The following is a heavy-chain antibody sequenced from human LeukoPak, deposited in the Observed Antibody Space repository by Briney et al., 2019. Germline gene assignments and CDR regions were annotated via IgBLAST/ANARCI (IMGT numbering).Heavy chain of an antibody. Sequence: SETLSLTCTVSGGSISSGGYYWSWIRQHPGKGLEWIGYIYYSGSTYHNPSLKSRVTISVDTSKNQFSLKLSSVTAADTAVYYCARVQLAAPYWYFDLWGRGTLVTVSS. V-gene: IGHV4-31*03. J-gene: IGHJ2*01. CDR1: GGSISSGGYY. CDR2: IYYSGST. CDR3: ARVQLAAPYWYFDL. D-gene: IGHD2-15*01.